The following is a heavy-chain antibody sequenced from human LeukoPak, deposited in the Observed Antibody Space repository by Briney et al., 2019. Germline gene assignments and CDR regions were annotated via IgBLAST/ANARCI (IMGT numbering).Heavy chain of an antibody. CDR3: ARGVGGSYYIR. J-gene: IGHJ4*02. Sequence: PSETLSLTCAVCGGSFSGYYWSWIRQPPGKGLEWIGEINHSGSTNYNPSLKSRVTISVDTSKNQFSLKLSSVTAADTAVYYCARGVGGSYYIRWGQGTLVTVSS. D-gene: IGHD1-26*01. CDR2: INHSGST. V-gene: IGHV4-34*01. CDR1: GGSFSGYY.